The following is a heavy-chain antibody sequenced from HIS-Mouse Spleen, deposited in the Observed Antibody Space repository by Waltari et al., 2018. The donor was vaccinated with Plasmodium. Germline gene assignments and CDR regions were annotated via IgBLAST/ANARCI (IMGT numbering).Heavy chain of an antibody. CDR1: GFTFSIYW. J-gene: IGHJ2*01. CDR2: IKQDGSEK. D-gene: IGHD6-13*01. CDR3: ASSWYWYFDL. V-gene: IGHV3-7*01. Sequence: EVQLVVSGGGLVPPGGSLRLSCAASGFTFSIYWVRWVRQAPGKGLEWVANIKQDGSEKYYVDSGKGRFTISRDNAKNSLYLQMNSLRAEDTAVYYCASSWYWYFDLWGRGTLVTVSS.